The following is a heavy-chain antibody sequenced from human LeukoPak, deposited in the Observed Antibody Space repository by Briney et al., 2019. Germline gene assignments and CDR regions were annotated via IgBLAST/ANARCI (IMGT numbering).Heavy chain of an antibody. Sequence: LLGMTYYRSKWYNDYALSVKSRITINPDTSKNQFSLQLNSVTPEDTAIYYCARDQMGFDPWGQGILVTVSS. CDR3: ARDQMGFDP. CDR2: TYYRSKWYN. D-gene: IGHD5-24*01. J-gene: IGHJ5*02. V-gene: IGHV6-1*01.